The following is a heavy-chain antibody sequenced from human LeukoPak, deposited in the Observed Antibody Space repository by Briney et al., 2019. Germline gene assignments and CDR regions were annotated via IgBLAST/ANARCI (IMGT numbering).Heavy chain of an antibody. CDR3: ARVEEGYGSGRRENYYYYYMDV. V-gene: IGHV4-59*01. CDR1: GGSISSYY. D-gene: IGHD3-10*01. Sequence: SETLSLTCTASGGSISSYYWSWIRQPPGKGLEWIGYIYYSGSTNYKSSLKSRVTISVDTSKNQFSLKLRSVSAADTAVYYCARVEEGYGSGRRENYYYYYMDVWAKGPRSPSP. J-gene: IGHJ6*03. CDR2: IYYSGST.